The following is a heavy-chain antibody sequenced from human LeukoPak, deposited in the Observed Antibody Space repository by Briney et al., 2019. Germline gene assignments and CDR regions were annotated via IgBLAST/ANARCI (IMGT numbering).Heavy chain of an antibody. CDR1: GFTFSTYG. CDR3: AKDRTVGASYWYFDL. CDR2: ISYDGSNE. V-gene: IGHV3-30*18. J-gene: IGHJ2*01. Sequence: GSLRLSCAASGFTFSTYGMHWVRQAPGKGLEWVAVISYDGSNEYYADSVKGRFTISRDNSKNTLYLQMNSLRAEDTAVYYCAKDRTVGASYWYFDLWGRGTLVTVSS. D-gene: IGHD1-26*01.